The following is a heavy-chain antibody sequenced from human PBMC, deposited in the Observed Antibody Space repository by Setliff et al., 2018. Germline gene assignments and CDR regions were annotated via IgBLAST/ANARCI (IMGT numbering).Heavy chain of an antibody. CDR1: GGSISSYY. Sequence: PSETLSLTCTVSGGSISSYYWSWIRQPAGKGLEWIGRIYTSGSTNYNPSLKSRVTMSVDTSKNQSSLKLSSVTAADTAVYYCARTVYGSGSPTILFDIWGQGTMVTVSS. V-gene: IGHV4-4*07. D-gene: IGHD3-10*01. J-gene: IGHJ3*02. CDR3: ARTVYGSGSPTILFDI. CDR2: IYTSGST.